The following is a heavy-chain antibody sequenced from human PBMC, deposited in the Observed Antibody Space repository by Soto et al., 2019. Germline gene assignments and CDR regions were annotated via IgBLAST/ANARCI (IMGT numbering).Heavy chain of an antibody. CDR3: VCSGGSCRYPY. D-gene: IGHD2-15*01. CDR2: IYSGGST. CDR1: GFTVSSNY. Sequence: EVQLVESGGGLVQPGGSLRLSCAASGFTVSSNYMSWVRQAPGKGLEWVSVIYSGGSTYYADSVKGRFTISRDNSKNTRYLQMKSLRAEDTAVYYCVCSGGSCRYPYWGQGTLVTVSS. J-gene: IGHJ4*02. V-gene: IGHV3-66*01.